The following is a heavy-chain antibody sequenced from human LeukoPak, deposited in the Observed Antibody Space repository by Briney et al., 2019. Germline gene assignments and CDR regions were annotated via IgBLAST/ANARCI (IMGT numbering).Heavy chain of an antibody. D-gene: IGHD6-19*01. CDR3: ASHNSAWGYFDY. CDR1: GGSISSSSYY. Sequence: SETLSLTCTVSGGSISSSSYYWGWTRQPPGKGLELIGSKYYSGSTYYNPSLKSRVTISVDTSKNQFSLKLSSVTVADTAVYYCASHNSAWGYFDYWGQGTLVTVSS. V-gene: IGHV4-39*01. CDR2: KYYSGST. J-gene: IGHJ4*02.